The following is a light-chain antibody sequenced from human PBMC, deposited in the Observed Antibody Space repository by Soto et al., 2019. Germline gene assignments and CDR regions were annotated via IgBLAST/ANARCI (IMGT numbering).Light chain of an antibody. Sequence: IGLTQSQGNLSLSPGDRATLSCRASQSVSSSYLAWYQQKPGQAPRVLIYGASSRATGIPDRFIGSGSGTDVTLTIIRRVPADFVVYYCQQYCSSPALTFGGGTKVDIK. CDR3: QQYCSSPALT. CDR1: QSVSSSY. CDR2: GAS. J-gene: IGKJ4*01. V-gene: IGKV3-20*01.